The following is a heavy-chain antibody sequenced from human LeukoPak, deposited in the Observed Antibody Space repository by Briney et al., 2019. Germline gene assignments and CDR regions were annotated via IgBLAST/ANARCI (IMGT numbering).Heavy chain of an antibody. J-gene: IGHJ4*02. CDR2: ISYDGDYK. V-gene: IGHV3-30-3*01. D-gene: IGHD3-3*01. CDR3: AVERSGSSPSD. Sequence: GGSLRLSCAASGFTFSTNAMHWVRQAPGKGLEWVAVISYDGDYKKYTDSVKGRFTISRDNSKNTLYLQMNSLRAEDTALYYCAVERSGSSPSDWGQGTPVTVSS. CDR1: GFTFSTNA.